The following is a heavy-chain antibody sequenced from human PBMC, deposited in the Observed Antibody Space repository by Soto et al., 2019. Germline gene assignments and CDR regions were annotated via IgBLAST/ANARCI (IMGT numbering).Heavy chain of an antibody. D-gene: IGHD4-17*01. V-gene: IGHV3-33*01. CDR1: GFTFSSYG. J-gene: IGHJ3*02. CDR3: ARPNDYGDLDAFDI. CDR2: IWYDGSNK. Sequence: GGSLRLSCAASGFTFSSYGMHWVRQAPGKGLEWVAVIWYDGSNKYYADSVKGRFTISRDNSKNTLYLQMNSLRAEDTAVYYCARPNDYGDLDAFDIWGQGTMVTVSS.